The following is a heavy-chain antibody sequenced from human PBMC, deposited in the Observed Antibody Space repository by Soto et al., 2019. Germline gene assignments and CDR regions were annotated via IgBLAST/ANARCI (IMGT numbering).Heavy chain of an antibody. CDR1: GGSISSYY. D-gene: IGHD3-22*01. J-gene: IGHJ4*02. Sequence: PSETLSLTCTVSGGSISSYYWSWIRQPPGKGLGWIGYIYYSGSTNYNPSLKSRVTISVDTSKNQFSLKLSSVTAAATAVYYCARESYYYDSSGYYYTWYFDYWGQGTLVTVS. CDR3: ARESYYYDSSGYYYTWYFDY. CDR2: IYYSGST. V-gene: IGHV4-59*01.